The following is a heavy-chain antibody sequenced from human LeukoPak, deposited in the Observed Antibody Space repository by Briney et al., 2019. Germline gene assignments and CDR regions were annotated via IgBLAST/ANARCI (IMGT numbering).Heavy chain of an antibody. D-gene: IGHD1-26*01. Sequence: RASVKVSCKASGYTFTSYAIHWVRQAPGQRLEWMGWISAGNGNTKYSQNFQGRVTFISNTSATTAFMELSSLRSEDAAVYYCARDSGSGSNDYWGQGTPVTVSS. CDR3: ARDSGSGSNDY. V-gene: IGHV1-3*01. J-gene: IGHJ4*02. CDR1: GYTFTSYA. CDR2: ISAGNGNT.